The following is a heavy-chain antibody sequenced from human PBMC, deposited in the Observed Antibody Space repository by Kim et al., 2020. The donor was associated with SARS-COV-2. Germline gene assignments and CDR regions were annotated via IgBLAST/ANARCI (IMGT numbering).Heavy chain of an antibody. J-gene: IGHJ3*02. V-gene: IGHV3-30*18. Sequence: GGSLRLSCAASGFTFSSYGMHWVRQAPGKGLEWVAVISYDGSNKYYADSVKGRFTISRDNSKNTLYLQMNSLRAEDTAVYYCEKGVGYSYGADAFDIWGQGTMVTVSS. D-gene: IGHD5-18*01. CDR3: EKGVGYSYGADAFDI. CDR2: ISYDGSNK. CDR1: GFTFSSYG.